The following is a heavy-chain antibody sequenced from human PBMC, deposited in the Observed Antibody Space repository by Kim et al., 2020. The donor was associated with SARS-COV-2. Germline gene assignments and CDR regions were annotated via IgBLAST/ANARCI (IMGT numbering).Heavy chain of an antibody. D-gene: IGHD2-2*01. J-gene: IGHJ6*02. V-gene: IGHV3-11*06. CDR3: ASLPAASSVSYYYYGMDV. Sequence: KGQFTISRDNAKNSLYLQMNSLRAEDTAVYYCASLPAASSVSYYYYGMDVWGQGTTVTVSS.